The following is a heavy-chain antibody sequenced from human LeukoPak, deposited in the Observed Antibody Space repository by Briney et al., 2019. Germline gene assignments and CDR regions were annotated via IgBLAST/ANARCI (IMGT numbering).Heavy chain of an antibody. V-gene: IGHV4-4*09. CDR3: VRQRAFGDLWS. J-gene: IGHJ5*02. CDR2: FYSSGSL. D-gene: IGHD3-10*01. CDR1: GGSISSYY. Sequence: PSETLSLTCTVSGGSISSYYWSWVRQAPGKGLQWIGYFYSSGSLSYNPSLKSRVTISVRTSQNQFSLKLTSVTAADTAVYYCVRQRAFGDLWSWGQGTLVTVSS.